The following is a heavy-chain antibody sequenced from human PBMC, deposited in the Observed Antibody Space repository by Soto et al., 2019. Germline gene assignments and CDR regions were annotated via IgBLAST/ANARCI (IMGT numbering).Heavy chain of an antibody. J-gene: IGHJ6*02. V-gene: IGHV3-23*01. CDR1: GFTFSGYA. D-gene: IGHD7-27*01. CDR2: ISGSGGST. CDR3: AQSQTGRPYYYGMDV. Sequence: GGSLRLSCAASGFTFSGYAMSWVRQAPGKGLEWVSAISGSGGSTYYADSVKGRFTISRDNSKNTLYLQMNSLRAEDTAVYYCAQSQTGRPYYYGMDVWGQGTTVTVSS.